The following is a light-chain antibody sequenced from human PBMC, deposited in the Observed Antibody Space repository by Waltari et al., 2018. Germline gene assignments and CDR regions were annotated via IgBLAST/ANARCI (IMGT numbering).Light chain of an antibody. V-gene: IGKV3-20*01. CDR3: QHYVRLPAT. CDR2: GAS. J-gene: IGKJ1*01. CDR1: QSVRGS. Sequence: EIVLTQSPGTLSLSPGERATLSCRASQSVRGSLAWYQQKAGQAPRLLIYGASSRATGIPDRLSGSGSGTDFSLTISRLEPEDFAVYYCQHYVRLPATFGQGTKVEIK.